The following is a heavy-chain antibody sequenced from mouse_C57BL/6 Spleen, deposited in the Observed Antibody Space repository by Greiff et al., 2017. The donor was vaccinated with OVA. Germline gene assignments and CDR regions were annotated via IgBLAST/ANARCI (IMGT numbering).Heavy chain of an antibody. V-gene: IGHV1-19*01. CDR1: GYTFTDYY. CDR3: ARGDYGSSSYAMDY. CDR2: INPYNGGT. D-gene: IGHD1-1*01. J-gene: IGHJ4*01. Sequence: VQLQQSGPVLVKPGASVKMSCKASGYTFTDYYMNWVKQSHGKSLEWIGVINPYNGGTSYNQKFKGKATLTVDKSSSTAYMELNSLTSEDSAVYYCARGDYGSSSYAMDYWGQGTSVTVSS.